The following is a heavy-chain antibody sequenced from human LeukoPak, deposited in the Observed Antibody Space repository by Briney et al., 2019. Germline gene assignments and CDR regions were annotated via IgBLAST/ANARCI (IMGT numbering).Heavy chain of an antibody. Sequence: GGSLRLSCAASGFTFSSYAMHWVRQAPGKGLEYVSAISSNGGSTYYANSVKGRFTISRDNSKNTLYLQMGSLRAEDMAVYYCARSSGYDYAFDYWGQGTLVTVSS. V-gene: IGHV3-64*01. CDR2: ISSNGGST. D-gene: IGHD5-12*01. CDR1: GFTFSSYA. CDR3: ARSSGYDYAFDY. J-gene: IGHJ4*02.